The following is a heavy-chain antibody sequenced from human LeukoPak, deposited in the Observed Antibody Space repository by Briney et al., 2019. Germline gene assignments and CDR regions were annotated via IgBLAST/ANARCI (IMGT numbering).Heavy chain of an antibody. V-gene: IGHV3-48*01. CDR3: ARGGLGTSTY. Sequence: PGGSLRLSCAASGFTFSSYSMNWVRQAPGKGLEWISYISSSSTAIYYTDSLKGRFTVSRDNAKNSLYLQMNGLRVEDTAIYYCARGGLGTSTYWGRGTLVTVSS. J-gene: IGHJ4*02. D-gene: IGHD2-2*01. CDR1: GFTFSSYS. CDR2: ISSSSTAI.